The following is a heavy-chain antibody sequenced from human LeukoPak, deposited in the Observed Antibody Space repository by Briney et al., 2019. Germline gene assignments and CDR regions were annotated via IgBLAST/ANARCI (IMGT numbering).Heavy chain of an antibody. CDR1: GFTFSDYY. D-gene: IGHD2-2*01. J-gene: IGHJ4*02. V-gene: IGHV3-11*01. CDR2: ISSSGSTI. Sequence: GGSLRLSCAASGFTFSDYYMSWIRQAPGKGLEGVSYISSSGSTIYYADSVKGRFTISRDNAKNSLYLQMNSLRAEDTAVYYCARDESCSSTSCSDYWGQGTLVTVSS. CDR3: ARDESCSSTSCSDY.